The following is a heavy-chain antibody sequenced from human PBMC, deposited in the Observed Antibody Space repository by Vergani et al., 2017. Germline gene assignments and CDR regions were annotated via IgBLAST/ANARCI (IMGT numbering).Heavy chain of an antibody. CDR1: GFTFTDYG. D-gene: IGHD1-14*01. J-gene: IGHJ3*01. Sequence: QAQLVESGGGVVQPGSSLRLSCAASGFTFTDYGMHWVRQAPGKGLEWVAGIWSNGVNKYYADSVRGRFTFSRDNSRYTLDLQMDSLRAEDTAVYHCVREREPFDAFDVWGQGTMVTVSS. V-gene: IGHV3-33*01. CDR2: IWSNGVNK. CDR3: VREREPFDAFDV.